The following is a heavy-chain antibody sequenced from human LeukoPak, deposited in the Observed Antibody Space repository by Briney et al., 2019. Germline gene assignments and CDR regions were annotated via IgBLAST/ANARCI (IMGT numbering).Heavy chain of an antibody. CDR2: IRSKGNSYAT. CDR1: GFTFSGSA. Sequence: GGSLRLSCAASGFTFSGSAMHWVRQASGKGLEWVGRIRSKGNSYATAYAASVKGRFTISRDDSKNTAYLQMNSLKTEDTAVYYCTGIAAAGTFLVSDYWGQGTLVTVSS. V-gene: IGHV3-73*01. D-gene: IGHD6-13*01. CDR3: TGIAAAGTFLVSDY. J-gene: IGHJ4*02.